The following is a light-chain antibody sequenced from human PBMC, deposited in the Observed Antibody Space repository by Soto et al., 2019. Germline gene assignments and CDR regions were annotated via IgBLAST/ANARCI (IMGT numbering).Light chain of an antibody. V-gene: IGKV1-5*01. CDR2: DVS. CDR1: QSISSW. CDR3: QELRMYPST. Sequence: GGASQSISSWLAWYQQKPGKAPKLLIYDVSSLESGVTSRFSGSGSWTEFGLTITSLQAEDFATDECQELRMYPSTFGGGTKVDIK. J-gene: IGKJ4*01.